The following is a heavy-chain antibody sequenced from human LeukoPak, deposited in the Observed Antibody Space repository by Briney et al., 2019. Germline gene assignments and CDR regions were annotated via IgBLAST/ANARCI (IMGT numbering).Heavy chain of an antibody. V-gene: IGHV3-48*03. Sequence: GGSLRLSCAASGFTFSSNEMNWVRQAPGKGLEWVSYINSGGTIIYYADSVRGRFTISRDIAKNSLYLQMNSLRAEDTAVYYCARNLGYCSSTSCYEGAFDIWGQGTMVTVSS. CDR3: ARNLGYCSSTSCYEGAFDI. CDR1: GFTFSSNE. D-gene: IGHD2-2*01. J-gene: IGHJ3*02. CDR2: INSGGTII.